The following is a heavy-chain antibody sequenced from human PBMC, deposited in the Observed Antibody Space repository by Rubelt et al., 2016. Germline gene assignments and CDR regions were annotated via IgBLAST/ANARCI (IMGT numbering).Heavy chain of an antibody. J-gene: IGHJ4*02. CDR3: ATVSCSGGSCYSLSLGY. D-gene: IGHD2-15*01. V-gene: IGHV1-18*01. Sequence: APGQGLEWMGWISAYNGNTNYAQKFQGRVTMTEDTSTDTAYMELSSLRSEDTAVYYCATVSCSGGSCYSLSLGYWGQGTLVTVSS. CDR2: ISAYNGNT.